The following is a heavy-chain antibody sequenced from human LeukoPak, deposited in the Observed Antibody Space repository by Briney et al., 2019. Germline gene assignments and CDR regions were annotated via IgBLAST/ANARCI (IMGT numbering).Heavy chain of an antibody. V-gene: IGHV4-59*08. D-gene: IGHD4-17*01. CDR1: GGSISSYY. Sequence: SETLSLTCTVSGGSISSYYWSWIRQPPGKGLEWIGYIYYSGSTNYNPSLKSRVTISVDTSKSQFSLKLSSVTAADTAVYHCARLEPPAYYGDYDGYSYGMDVWGQGTTVTVSS. CDR2: IYYSGST. J-gene: IGHJ6*02. CDR3: ARLEPPAYYGDYDGYSYGMDV.